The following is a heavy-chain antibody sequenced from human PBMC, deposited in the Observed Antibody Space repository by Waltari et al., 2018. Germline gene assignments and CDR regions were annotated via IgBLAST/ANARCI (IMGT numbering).Heavy chain of an antibody. V-gene: IGHV4-38-2*02. CDR3: ARESDYVWGPTGYMDV. CDR1: GYSISSGYY. J-gene: IGHJ6*03. CDR2: IYHSGST. Sequence: QVQLQESGPGLVKPSETLSLTCAVSGYSISSGYYWGWIRQPPGKGLEWIGSIYHSGSTYYNPSLKSRVTISVDTSKNQFSLKLSSVTAADTAVYYCARESDYVWGPTGYMDVWGKGTTVTVSS. D-gene: IGHD3-16*01.